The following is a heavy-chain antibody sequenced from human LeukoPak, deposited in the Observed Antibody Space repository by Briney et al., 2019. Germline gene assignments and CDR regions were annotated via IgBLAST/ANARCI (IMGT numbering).Heavy chain of an antibody. J-gene: IGHJ3*01. Sequence: SETLSLTCSVSGGSFSSYYWSWIRQPPGKGLEWIGHIYNSGSTIYSPSLTGRVTMSVDMSRIQFSLILSSVTAADTAVYYCARSAVTYYGSKNSPWPDAFDFWGQGRMVTVSS. V-gene: IGHV4-4*09. D-gene: IGHD3-10*01. CDR2: IYNSGST. CDR1: GGSFSSYY. CDR3: ARSAVTYYGSKNSPWPDAFDF.